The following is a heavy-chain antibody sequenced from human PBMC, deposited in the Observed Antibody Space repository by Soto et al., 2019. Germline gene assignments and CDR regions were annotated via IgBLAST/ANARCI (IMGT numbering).Heavy chain of an antibody. CDR2: ISWNSGSM. J-gene: IGHJ4*02. Sequence: EVQLVESGGGLVQPGRSLRLSCAASGFSFDDYAMHWVRQAPGKGLEWVSGISWNSGSMAYADSVKGRFTISRDNAKYSLYLRMNSLRAEDTALYYCVKDKGNIAARRFDYWGQGTLVTVSS. D-gene: IGHD6-6*01. V-gene: IGHV3-9*01. CDR3: VKDKGNIAARRFDY. CDR1: GFSFDDYA.